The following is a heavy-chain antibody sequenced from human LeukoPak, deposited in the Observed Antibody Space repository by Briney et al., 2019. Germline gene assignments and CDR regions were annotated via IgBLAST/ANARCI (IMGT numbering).Heavy chain of an antibody. CDR1: GGSISSGSYY. Sequence: SETLSLTCTVSGGSISSGSYYWSWIRQPAGKGLEWIGHIYTSGSTNYNPSLKSRVTISVDTSKNQFSLKLSSVTAADTAVYYCARGYSSSWYAGNWFDPWGQGTLVTVSS. D-gene: IGHD6-13*01. CDR3: ARGYSSSWYAGNWFDP. CDR2: IYTSGST. V-gene: IGHV4-61*09. J-gene: IGHJ5*02.